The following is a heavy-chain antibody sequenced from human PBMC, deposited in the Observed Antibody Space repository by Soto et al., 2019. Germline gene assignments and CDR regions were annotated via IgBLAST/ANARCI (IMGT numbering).Heavy chain of an antibody. CDR1: GYTFTSYG. J-gene: IGHJ4*02. Sequence: ASVKVSCKASGYTFTSYGISWVRQAPGQGLEWMGWISAYNGNTNYAQKLQGRVTMTTDTSTSTAYMELRSLRSDDTAVYYCARVPPVFGGVIGRELDYWGQGTLVTVSS. CDR2: ISAYNGNT. V-gene: IGHV1-18*01. CDR3: ARVPPVFGGVIGRELDY. D-gene: IGHD3-16*02.